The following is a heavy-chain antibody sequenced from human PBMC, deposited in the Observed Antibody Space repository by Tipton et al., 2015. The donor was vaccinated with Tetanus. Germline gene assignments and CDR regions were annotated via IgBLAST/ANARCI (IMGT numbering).Heavy chain of an antibody. Sequence: LSLTCAASGFTFSSYGMHWVRQAPGKGLEWVAVISYDGSNKYYADSVKGRFTISRDNSKNTLYLQMNSLRAEDTAVYYCAKDRDSSGWSGVGYWGQGTLVTVSS. V-gene: IGHV3-30*18. D-gene: IGHD6-19*01. CDR2: ISYDGSNK. J-gene: IGHJ4*02. CDR3: AKDRDSSGWSGVGY. CDR1: GFTFSSYG.